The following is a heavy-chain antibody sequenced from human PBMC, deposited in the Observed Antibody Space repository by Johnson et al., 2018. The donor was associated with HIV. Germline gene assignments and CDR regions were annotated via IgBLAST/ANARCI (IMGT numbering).Heavy chain of an antibody. D-gene: IGHD1-26*01. J-gene: IGHJ3*02. CDR2: IRYDGSDK. Sequence: QVQLVESGGGVVQPGGSLRLSCAASGFTLSSYGMHWVRQAPGKGLEWVAFIRYDGSDKYSADSVEGRFTISRDNSKNTLYLQMNSLRAEDTAVYYCAKALGWELSIWGQGTMVTVSS. V-gene: IGHV3-30*02. CDR1: GFTLSSYG. CDR3: AKALGWELSI.